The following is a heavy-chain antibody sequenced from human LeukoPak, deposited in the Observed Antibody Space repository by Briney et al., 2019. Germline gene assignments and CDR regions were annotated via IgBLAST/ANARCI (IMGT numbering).Heavy chain of an antibody. Sequence: GGSLRLSCAASGFTFSTYAMSWVRQAPGKGLEWVSVISGSGGSTYYADSVKGRFTISRDNSKNTLYLQMNSLRAEDTAVYYCARGAGYSGYDLGFDPWGQGTLVTVSS. D-gene: IGHD5-12*01. CDR1: GFTFSTYA. CDR3: ARGAGYSGYDLGFDP. V-gene: IGHV3-23*01. CDR2: ISGSGGST. J-gene: IGHJ5*02.